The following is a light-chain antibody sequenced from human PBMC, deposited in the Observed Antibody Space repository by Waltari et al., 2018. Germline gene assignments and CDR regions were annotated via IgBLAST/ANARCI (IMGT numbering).Light chain of an antibody. CDR3: QQCYDVPIT. CDR1: QSVLYSSDNKNY. J-gene: IGKJ5*01. CDR2: WAS. Sequence: DIVMTQSPDSLAVSLGERATINCKSSQSVLYSSDNKNYLVWYQQKPGHPPKVLMYWASTRESGVPERFSGSGSGTDFTLTISSLQAEDVAVYYCQQCYDVPITFGQGTRLEIK. V-gene: IGKV4-1*01.